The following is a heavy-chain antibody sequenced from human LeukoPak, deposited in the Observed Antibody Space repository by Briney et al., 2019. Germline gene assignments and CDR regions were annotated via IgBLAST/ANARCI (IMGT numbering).Heavy chain of an antibody. Sequence: GRSLRLSCAASGFTFSSYGMHWVRQAPGKGLEWVAVIWYDGSNKYYADSVKGRFTISRDNSKNTLYLQMNCLRAEDTAVYYCARDMSGSYEAFDYWGQGTLVTVSS. CDR1: GFTFSSYG. CDR2: IWYDGSNK. J-gene: IGHJ4*02. D-gene: IGHD1-26*01. CDR3: ARDMSGSYEAFDY. V-gene: IGHV3-33*01.